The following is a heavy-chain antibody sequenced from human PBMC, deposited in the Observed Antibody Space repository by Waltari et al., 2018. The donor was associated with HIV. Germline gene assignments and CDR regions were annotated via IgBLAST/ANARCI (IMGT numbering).Heavy chain of an antibody. J-gene: IGHJ1*01. Sequence: QVQLQQWGSGLLMPSETLSLTCAVYGGSFTAYYWPWIRYAPRNGLEWIGEIDHSGSTNYNPSLKSRVTISVDASKNQFSLKLTSVTAADTGLYYCARGPHTSIFGVVKYFQPWGQGTLVIVSS. V-gene: IGHV4-34*02. CDR1: GGSFTAYY. CDR2: IDHSGST. CDR3: ARGPHTSIFGVVKYFQP. D-gene: IGHD3-3*01.